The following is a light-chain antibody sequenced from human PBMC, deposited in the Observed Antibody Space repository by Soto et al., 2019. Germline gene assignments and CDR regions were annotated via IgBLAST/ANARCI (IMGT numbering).Light chain of an antibody. CDR2: EVS. J-gene: IGLJ1*01. CDR1: SSDVGNYKY. V-gene: IGLV2-14*01. CDR3: FSYTSSGTYV. Sequence: QSVLTQPASVSGSPGQSITISCTGTSSDVGNYKYVSWYQQHPGKAPKLMIYEVSNRPSGVSNRFSGPKSGNTASLTISGLQAEDETDYYCFSYTSSGTYVFGTGTKVNVL.